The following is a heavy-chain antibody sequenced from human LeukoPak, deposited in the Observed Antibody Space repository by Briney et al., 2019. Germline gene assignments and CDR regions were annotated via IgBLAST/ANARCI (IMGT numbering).Heavy chain of an antibody. Sequence: QPGGSLRLSCDVSGLTFSSYWMHWVRQAPGKGLVWVSAINENGRSRSYADSVKGRFTISRDNAKNTLYLQVNSLRAEDTAVYYCARGTSGWSGIDYWGQGTLVTVSS. CDR3: ARGTSGWSGIDY. V-gene: IGHV3-74*01. CDR1: GLTFSSYW. CDR2: INENGRSR. J-gene: IGHJ4*02. D-gene: IGHD6-19*01.